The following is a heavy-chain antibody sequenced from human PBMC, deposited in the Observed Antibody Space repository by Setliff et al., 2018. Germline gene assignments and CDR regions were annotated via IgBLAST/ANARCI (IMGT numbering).Heavy chain of an antibody. CDR2: ISAYNGNT. CDR1: GYTFSSYA. J-gene: IGHJ3*02. V-gene: IGHV1-18*01. D-gene: IGHD5-18*01. CDR3: ARGGYSYGYDHGFDI. Sequence: AASVKVSCKASGYTFSSYAMNWVRQAPGQGLEWMGWISAYNGNTKYAQKLQGRVTMATDISTSTAYMELRSLRSDDTAVYYCARGGYSYGYDHGFDIWGQGTMVTV.